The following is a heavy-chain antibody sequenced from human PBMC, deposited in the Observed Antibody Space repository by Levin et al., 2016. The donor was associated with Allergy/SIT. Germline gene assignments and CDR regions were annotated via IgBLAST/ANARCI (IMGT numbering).Heavy chain of an antibody. J-gene: IGHJ4*02. D-gene: IGHD3-10*01. CDR1: GFTFRSSW. Sequence: LSLTCAASGFTFRSSWMHWVRQAPGKGLLWVSHISDDGSSTNYADSVKGRFMISRDNAKNMVYLQMNSLRAEDTAVYYCGRDRNYASGSSVAYWGQGTLVTVSS. V-gene: IGHV3-74*01. CDR2: ISDDGSST. CDR3: GRDRNYASGSSVAY.